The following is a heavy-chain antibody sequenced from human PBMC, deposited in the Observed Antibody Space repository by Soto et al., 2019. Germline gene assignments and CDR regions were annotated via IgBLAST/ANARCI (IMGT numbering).Heavy chain of an antibody. CDR2: INANSGGT. Sequence: QVQLVQSGAEVKKPGASVKVSCKASGYTFTGYSMHWVRQAPGQGLEWMGWINANSGGTNYAQKVQGWVTMTRDTSISTAYMELSRLRSDDTAVYYYARGITMVRGVLLDAFDIWGQGTMVTVSS. V-gene: IGHV1-2*04. CDR1: GYTFTGYS. D-gene: IGHD3-10*01. CDR3: ARGITMVRGVLLDAFDI. J-gene: IGHJ3*02.